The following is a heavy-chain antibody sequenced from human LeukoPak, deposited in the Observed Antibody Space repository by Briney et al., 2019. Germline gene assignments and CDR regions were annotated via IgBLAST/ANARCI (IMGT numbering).Heavy chain of an antibody. V-gene: IGHV1-69*02. CDR2: IXXIA. CDR3: ARWYYDSSGYYPPYYYYGMDV. D-gene: IGHD3-22*01. J-gene: IGHJ6*02. Sequence: IXXIATYAQKFQGRVTITADKSTSTAYMELSSLRSEDTAVYYCARWYYDSSGYYPPYYYYGMDVWGQGTTVTVSS.